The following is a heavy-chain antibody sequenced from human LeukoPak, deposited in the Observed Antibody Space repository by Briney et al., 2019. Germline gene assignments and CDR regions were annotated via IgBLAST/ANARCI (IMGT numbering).Heavy chain of an antibody. V-gene: IGHV3-23*01. D-gene: IGHD2-21*01. J-gene: IGHJ3*02. CDR2: ISDSGGST. Sequence: GGSLRLSCAASGFTFSSYAMSWVRQAPGKGLEWVSGISDSGGSTYNADSVKGRFTISRDNSKNTLYLQMNSLRAGDTALYYCAKDPRRVIAAFDIWGQGTMVTVSS. CDR3: AKDPRRVIAAFDI. CDR1: GFTFSSYA.